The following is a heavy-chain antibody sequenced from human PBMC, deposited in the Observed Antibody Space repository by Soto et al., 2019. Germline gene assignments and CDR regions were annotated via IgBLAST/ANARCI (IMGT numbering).Heavy chain of an antibody. CDR3: ARDTGPNGYNYSYLGLAV. D-gene: IGHD1-1*01. J-gene: IGHJ6*02. CDR2: MSYGGSDK. Sequence: GGSLRLSCAASGFTFSNYAMHGVRQAPGKGLEWVGVMSYGGSDKYNANSVKGRSTISRDNYKNTLYLQMNSLRAEDTAVYYCARDTGPNGYNYSYLGLAVRGQGTTVPVCS. V-gene: IGHV3-30-3*01. CDR1: GFTFSNYA.